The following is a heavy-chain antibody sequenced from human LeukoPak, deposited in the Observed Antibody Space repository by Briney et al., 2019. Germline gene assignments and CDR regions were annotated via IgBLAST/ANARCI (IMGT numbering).Heavy chain of an antibody. CDR2: ISSSGSTI. CDR1: GFTFSDYY. Sequence: PGGSLRLSCAASGFTFSDYYMSWIRQAPGKGLEWVSYISSSGSTIYYADSVKGRFTISRDNAKNSLYLQMNSLRAEDTAVYYCARVLSGSWPLYYYYYMDVWGKGTTVTISS. D-gene: IGHD6-13*01. CDR3: ARVLSGSWPLYYYYYMDV. V-gene: IGHV3-11*01. J-gene: IGHJ6*03.